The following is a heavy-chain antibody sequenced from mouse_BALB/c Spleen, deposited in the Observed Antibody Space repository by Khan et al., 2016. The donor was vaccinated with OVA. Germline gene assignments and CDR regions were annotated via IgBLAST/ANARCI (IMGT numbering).Heavy chain of an antibody. CDR3: ARFYDGYLYAIDY. CDR2: IWAGGSI. J-gene: IGHJ4*01. V-gene: IGHV2-9*02. Sequence: QVQLKQSGPGLVAPSQSLSITCTVSGFSLTSYGVNWVRQPPGKGLEWLGVIWAGGSINYNSALMSGLSISKDNSKSQVCLKMNSLQTDDTDMYDCARFYDGYLYAIDYWGQGTSVTVSS. D-gene: IGHD2-3*01. CDR1: GFSLTSYG.